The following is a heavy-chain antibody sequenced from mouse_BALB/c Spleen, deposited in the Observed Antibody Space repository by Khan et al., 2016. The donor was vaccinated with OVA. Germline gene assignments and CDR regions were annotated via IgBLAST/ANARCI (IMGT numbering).Heavy chain of an antibody. V-gene: IGHV1-20*02. D-gene: IGHD1-1*01. J-gene: IGHJ2*01. Sequence: VQLQQSGPELVKPGASVKISCKASGYSFTGYFMNWVMQSHGKSLEWIGRINPHIGETLYNQKFKGKATLTVDESSRTAHMELRSLASEVSAVYYCARKNGSDFDYWGQGTTLTVSS. CDR3: ARKNGSDFDY. CDR2: INPHIGET. CDR1: GYSFTGYF.